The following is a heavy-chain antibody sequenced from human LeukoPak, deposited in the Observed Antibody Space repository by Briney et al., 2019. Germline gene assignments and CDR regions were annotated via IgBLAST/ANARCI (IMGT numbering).Heavy chain of an antibody. CDR2: IYYSGNT. CDR1: GGSISSYT. V-gene: IGHV4-39*01. CDR3: ARHLASCGSDCYFDYFDY. D-gene: IGHD2-21*02. Sequence: PSETLSLTCTVSGGSISSYTWSWVRQPPGRGLEWIGNIYYSGNTPYNPSPTSRVTISVDTSKSQYSLKLRSVTVADKAVYYCARHLASCGSDCYFDYFDYWGQGTLVTVS. J-gene: IGHJ4*02.